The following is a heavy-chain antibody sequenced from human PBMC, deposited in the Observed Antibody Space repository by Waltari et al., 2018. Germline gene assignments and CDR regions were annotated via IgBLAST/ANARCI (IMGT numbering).Heavy chain of an antibody. V-gene: IGHV4-59*11. CDR1: GGSISSHY. CDR2: IYYRGST. CDR3: ARSDCSGGSCYSGLDY. D-gene: IGHD2-15*01. J-gene: IGHJ4*02. Sequence: QVQLQKSGPGLVKPSETLSLTCTVSGGSISSHYWSWLRQPPGKGLEWIGYIYYRGSTTYNPSRKRRVTIAGDTSKNQFSLKLSSATAADTAVYYCARSDCSGGSCYSGLDYWGQGTLVTVSS.